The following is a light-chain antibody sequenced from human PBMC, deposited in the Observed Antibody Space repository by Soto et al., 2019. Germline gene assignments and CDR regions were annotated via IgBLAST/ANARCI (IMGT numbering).Light chain of an antibody. Sequence: QSVLNQPPSASGSPGQSVTISCTGTSRDVGGYNYVSWYQQHPGKAPKLMIYEVSKRPSGVPDRFSGSKSGNTASLTVSGLYAEDESDYYCSSYAGSNNFDVFGTGTKVTV. CDR1: SRDVGGYNY. CDR3: SSYAGSNNFDV. V-gene: IGLV2-8*01. J-gene: IGLJ1*01. CDR2: EVS.